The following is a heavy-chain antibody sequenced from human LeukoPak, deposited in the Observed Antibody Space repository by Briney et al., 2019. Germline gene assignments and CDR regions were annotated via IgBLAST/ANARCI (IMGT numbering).Heavy chain of an antibody. CDR1: GYTFTSYG. CDR3: ARNTIFGVVVGPLGGWFNP. J-gene: IGHJ5*02. V-gene: IGHV1-18*01. Sequence: GASVKVSCKASGYTFTSYGISWVRQAPGQGLEWMGWISAYNANTNYAQKLQGRVTMTRDTSTSTAYMELRSLRSDDTAMYYCARNTIFGVVVGPLGGWFNPWGQGTLVTVSS. CDR2: ISAYNANT. D-gene: IGHD3-3*01.